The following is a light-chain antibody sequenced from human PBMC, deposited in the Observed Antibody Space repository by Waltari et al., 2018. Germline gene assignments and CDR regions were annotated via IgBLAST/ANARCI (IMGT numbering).Light chain of an antibody. Sequence: DIQMTQSPSTLSASVGDRVTISCRASPSVSSWLAWYQQKPGMAPNLLVYDVSNLYSGVPSRFSGSGSGTEFTLTISSLQPDDFATYYCQQYDTYPYTFGQGTKLEI. J-gene: IGKJ2*01. CDR1: PSVSSW. CDR3: QQYDTYPYT. V-gene: IGKV1-5*01. CDR2: DVS.